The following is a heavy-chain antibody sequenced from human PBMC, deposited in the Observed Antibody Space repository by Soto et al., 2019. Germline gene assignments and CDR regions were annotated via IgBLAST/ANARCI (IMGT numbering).Heavy chain of an antibody. D-gene: IGHD6-6*01. CDR1: GYTFTSYG. Sequence: ASVKVSCKASGYTFTSYGISWVRQAPGQGLEWMGWISAYNGNTNYAQKLQGRVTMTTDTSTSTAYMELRSLRSDDTAVYYCARDYSSCRPRYYYSCIDVWGQGTMVTVSS. V-gene: IGHV1-18*01. J-gene: IGHJ6*02. CDR3: ARDYSSCRPRYYYSCIDV. CDR2: ISAYNGNT.